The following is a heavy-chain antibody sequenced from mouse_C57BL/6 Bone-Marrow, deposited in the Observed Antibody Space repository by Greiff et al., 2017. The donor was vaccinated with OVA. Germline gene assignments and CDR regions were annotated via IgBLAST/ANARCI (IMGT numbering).Heavy chain of an antibody. D-gene: IGHD4-1*01. CDR2: IWSGGST. CDR3: AKNWALYWYFDV. Sequence: VKVVESGPGLVQPSQSLSITCTVSGFSLTSYGVHWVRQSPGKGLEWLGVIWSGGSTDYNAAFISRLSISKDNSKSQVFFKMNSLQADDTAIYYCAKNWALYWYFDVWGTGTTVTVSS. CDR1: GFSLTSYG. V-gene: IGHV2-2*01. J-gene: IGHJ1*03.